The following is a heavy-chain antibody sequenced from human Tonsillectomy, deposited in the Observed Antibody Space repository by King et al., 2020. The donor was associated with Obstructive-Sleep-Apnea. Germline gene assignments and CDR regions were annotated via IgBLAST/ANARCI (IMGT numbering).Heavy chain of an antibody. V-gene: IGHV5-51*01. CDR3: ARRETRNWYFDY. CDR1: GYSFTSYW. D-gene: IGHD1-1*01. CDR2: IYPDDSDT. J-gene: IGHJ4*02. Sequence: VQLVESGAEVKKPGESLKISCKGSGYSFTSYWIGWVRQMPGKGLEWMGIIYPDDSDTRYCPSFQGQVTSSADKSISTAYLQWSSLKASDTAIYYCARRETRNWYFDYWGQGTLVTVSS.